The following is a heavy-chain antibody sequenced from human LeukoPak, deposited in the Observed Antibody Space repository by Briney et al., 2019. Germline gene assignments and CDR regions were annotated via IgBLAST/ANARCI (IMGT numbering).Heavy chain of an antibody. Sequence: GASVKVSCKASGYTFISYDINWVRQVTGQGLEWMGWRNPNSGNTSYAQKFQGRVTITRNTSISTAYIELRSLRSGDTAVYYCARSRITIFGVVMTAFFDYWGQGTLVTVSS. J-gene: IGHJ4*02. CDR3: ARSRITIFGVVMTAFFDY. CDR1: GYTFISYD. CDR2: RNPNSGNT. D-gene: IGHD3-3*01. V-gene: IGHV1-8*03.